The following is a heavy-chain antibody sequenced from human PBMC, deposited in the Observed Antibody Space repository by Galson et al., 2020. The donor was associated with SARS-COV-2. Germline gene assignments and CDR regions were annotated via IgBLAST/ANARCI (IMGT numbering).Heavy chain of an antibody. CDR2: INPRDDIT. CDR1: GYTFTSYY. D-gene: IGHD2-21*01. Sequence: ASVKVSCKASGYTFTSYYLHWVRQAPGQGLEWVGIINPRDDITAYAQKFQGRVTMTRDTSTSTVYMELSSLRPEDTAVYYCAREWGDTSSSVCDYWGRGTLVTVS. J-gene: IGHJ4*02. CDR3: AREWGDTSSSVCDY. V-gene: IGHV1-46*01.